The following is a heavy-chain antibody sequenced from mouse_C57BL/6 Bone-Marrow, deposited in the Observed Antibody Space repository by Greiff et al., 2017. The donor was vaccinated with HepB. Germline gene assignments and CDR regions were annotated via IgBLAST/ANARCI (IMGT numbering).Heavy chain of an antibody. D-gene: IGHD2-3*01. CDR2: ISYDGSN. J-gene: IGHJ3*01. V-gene: IGHV3-6*01. Sequence: DVKLQESGPGLVKPSQSLSLTCSVTGYSITSGYYWNWIRQFPGNKLEWMGYISYDGSNNYNPSLKNRISITRDTSKTQFFLKLNSVTTEDTATYYCARDDVGAYWGQGTLVTVSA. CDR1: GYSITSGYY. CDR3: ARDDVGAY.